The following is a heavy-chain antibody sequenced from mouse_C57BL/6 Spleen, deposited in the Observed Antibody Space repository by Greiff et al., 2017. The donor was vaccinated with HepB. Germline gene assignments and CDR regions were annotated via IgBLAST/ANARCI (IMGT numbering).Heavy chain of an antibody. J-gene: IGHJ2*01. D-gene: IGHD2-5*01. CDR3: ARESFYYSNYEYFDY. Sequence: EVQLQESGPGLVKPSQSLSLTCSVTGYSITSGYYWNWIRQFPGNKLEWMGYISYDGSNNYNPSLKNRISITRDTSKNQFFLKLNSVTTEDTATYYCARESFYYSNYEYFDYWGQGTTLTVSS. CDR2: ISYDGSN. V-gene: IGHV3-6*01. CDR1: GYSITSGYY.